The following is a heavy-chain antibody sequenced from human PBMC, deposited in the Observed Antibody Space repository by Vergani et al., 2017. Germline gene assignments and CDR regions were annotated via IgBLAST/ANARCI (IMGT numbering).Heavy chain of an antibody. V-gene: IGHV3-9*01. CDR2: ISWNSGSI. J-gene: IGHJ6*03. Sequence: EVQLLESGGGLVQPGGSLRLSCAASGFTFSSYAMSWVRQAPGKGLEWVSGISWNSGSIGYADSVKGRFTISRDNAKNSLYLQMNSLRAEDTALYYCARDRVRYDFWSGTPDYYMDVWGKGTTVTVSS. CDR1: GFTFSSYA. D-gene: IGHD3-3*01. CDR3: ARDRVRYDFWSGTPDYYMDV.